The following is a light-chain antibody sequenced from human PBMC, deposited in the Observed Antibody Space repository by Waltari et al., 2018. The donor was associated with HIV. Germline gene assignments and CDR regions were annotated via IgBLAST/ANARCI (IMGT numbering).Light chain of an antibody. J-gene: IGLJ2*01. Sequence: QSALTQPASVSGSPGQSITISCTGTSSDVGGYNLVSWYQQHPGKAPKLMIYEVSKRPPGVAMRFSGSKSGNTASLTIAGLQAEDEADYYCCAYAGSTTYVIFGGGTKLTVL. CDR1: SSDVGGYNL. CDR2: EVS. CDR3: CAYAGSTTYVI. V-gene: IGLV2-23*02.